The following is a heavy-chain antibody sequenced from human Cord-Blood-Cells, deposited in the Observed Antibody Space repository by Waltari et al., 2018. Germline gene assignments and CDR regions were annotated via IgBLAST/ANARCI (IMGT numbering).Heavy chain of an antibody. J-gene: IGHJ4*02. D-gene: IGHD4-17*01. CDR3: ASRLIYGDYVGPDY. CDR1: GGSISSSSYY. CDR2: IYYSGST. Sequence: HLQLQESGPGLVKPSETLSPTCTVSGGSISSSSYYCGRIRQPPGKGLEWIGSIYYSGSTYYNPSLKSRVTISVDTSKNQFSLKLSSVTAADTAVYYCASRLIYGDYVGPDYWGQGTLVTVSS. V-gene: IGHV4-39*01.